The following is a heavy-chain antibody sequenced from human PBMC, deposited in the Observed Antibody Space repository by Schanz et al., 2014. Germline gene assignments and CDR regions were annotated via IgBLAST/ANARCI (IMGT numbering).Heavy chain of an antibody. V-gene: IGHV1-18*01. CDR3: ARDSRPNYDFLTAYYSIDY. CDR2: ISVYTGNT. J-gene: IGHJ4*02. D-gene: IGHD3-9*01. CDR1: GYTFTTYA. Sequence: QVQLVQSGAEVKKPGASVRVSCKASGYTFTTYAMSWVRQAPGQGLEWVGWISVYTGNTKYGQKVQGRVTMTADTSTNTAYMELRSLRSDDTAVYYCARDSRPNYDFLTAYYSIDYWGQGTLXTVSS.